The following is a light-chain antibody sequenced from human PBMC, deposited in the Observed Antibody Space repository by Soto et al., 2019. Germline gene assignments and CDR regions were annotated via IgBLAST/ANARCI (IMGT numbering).Light chain of an antibody. Sequence: QSVLTQPPSASGFPGQSVTISCTGTSSDVGYYDYVSWYQQHPGKAPKLMISEVTNRPSGVSDRFSGSKSGNTASLTISGLQAEDEADYYCSSFTSRFTFVFGTGTKVTV. CDR3: SSFTSRFTFV. CDR1: SSDVGYYDY. J-gene: IGLJ1*01. V-gene: IGLV2-8*01. CDR2: EVT.